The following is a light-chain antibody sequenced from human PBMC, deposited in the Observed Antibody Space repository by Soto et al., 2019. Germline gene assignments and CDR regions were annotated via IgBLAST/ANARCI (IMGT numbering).Light chain of an antibody. V-gene: IGLV8-61*01. CDR3: VLYMTSGLRV. J-gene: IGLJ3*02. Sequence: QTVVTQEPSISVSPGGTVTLTCDLNSGSVSTSDYPSWYQQTPGQAPRTLIYGTDTRSSGVPDRFSGSIVGNKAALTITGAQAEDESDYYCVLYMTSGLRVFGGGTKLTVL. CDR1: SGSVSTSDY. CDR2: GTD.